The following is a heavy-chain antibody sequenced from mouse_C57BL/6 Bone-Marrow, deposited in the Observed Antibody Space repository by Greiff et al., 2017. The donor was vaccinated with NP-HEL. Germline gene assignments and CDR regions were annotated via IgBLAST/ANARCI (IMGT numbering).Heavy chain of an antibody. CDR1: GFTFSSYA. J-gene: IGHJ4*01. CDR2: ISSGGDYI. CDR3: TRDRYYGSSYYAMDY. Sequence: DVMLVESGEGLVKPGGSLKLSCAASGFTFSSYAMSWVRQTPEKRLEWVAYISSGGDYIYYADTVKGRFTISRDNARNTLYLQMSSLKSEDTAMYYCTRDRYYGSSYYAMDYWGQGTSVTVSS. D-gene: IGHD1-1*01. V-gene: IGHV5-9-1*02.